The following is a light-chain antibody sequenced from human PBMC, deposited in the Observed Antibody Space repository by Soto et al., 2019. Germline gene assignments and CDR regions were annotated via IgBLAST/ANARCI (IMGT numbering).Light chain of an antibody. CDR1: TSNIGHNY. V-gene: IGLV1-51*01. Sequence: QSVLTQPPSVSAAPGQTVTISCSGGTSNIGHNYVSWYQQLPGTAPTLLIYGNDKRPSGMPDRFSGSKSGTAATLAITGLQTGDEADYYCATWDTNLSAVFGGGTKVTVL. J-gene: IGLJ3*02. CDR2: GND. CDR3: ATWDTNLSAV.